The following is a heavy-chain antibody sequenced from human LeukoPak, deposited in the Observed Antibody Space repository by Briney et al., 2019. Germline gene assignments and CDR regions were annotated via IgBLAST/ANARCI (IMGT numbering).Heavy chain of an antibody. V-gene: IGHV3-48*02. Sequence: SYXSXSXXXIYYADSVKGRFTISRDNAKNSLYLQMNSLRDEDTAVYYCARGPAGVRYYDSSGYYMFDYWGQGTLVTVSS. D-gene: IGHD3-22*01. CDR3: ARGPAGVRYYDSSGYYMFDY. J-gene: IGHJ4*02. CDR2: XSXSXXXI.